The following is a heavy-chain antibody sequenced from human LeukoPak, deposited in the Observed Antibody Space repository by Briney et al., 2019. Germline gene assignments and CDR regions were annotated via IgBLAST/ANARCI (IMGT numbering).Heavy chain of an antibody. CDR3: AKLNRGYDAFDI. Sequence: SETLSLTCAVYGGSFSGYYWSWIRQPPGKGLEWIGEINHSGSTNYNPSLKSRVTISVDTSKNQFSLKLSSVTAADTAVYYCAKLNRGYDAFDIWGQGTMVTVSS. CDR1: GGSFSGYY. V-gene: IGHV4-34*01. J-gene: IGHJ3*02. D-gene: IGHD6-25*01. CDR2: INHSGST.